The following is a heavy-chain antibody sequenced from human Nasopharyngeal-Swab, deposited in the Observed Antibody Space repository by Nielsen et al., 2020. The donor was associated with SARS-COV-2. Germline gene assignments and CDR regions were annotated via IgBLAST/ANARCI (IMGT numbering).Heavy chain of an antibody. CDR3: PSQRGGSGYDR. CDR1: GFTFSNSD. D-gene: IGHD5-12*01. Sequence: GGSLRLSCAASGFTFSNSDMSWVRQAPGKGLEWVSGIARSGTTTYYADSVKGRFTISRDNAKNSLYLQMDSLRAEDTAVYYCPSQRGGSGYDRWGQGTLVTVSS. J-gene: IGHJ4*02. V-gene: IGHV3-23*01. CDR2: IARSGTTT.